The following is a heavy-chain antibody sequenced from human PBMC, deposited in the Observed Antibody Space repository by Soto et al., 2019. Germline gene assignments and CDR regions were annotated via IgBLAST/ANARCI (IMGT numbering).Heavy chain of an antibody. D-gene: IGHD3-9*01. CDR1: GFSFSTYS. V-gene: IGHV3-48*01. Sequence: PGGSLRLSCAASGFSFSTYSMNWVRQAPGKGLEWLSYISSTSSAIYYADSVKGRFTIPRDNAKNSLYLQMNSLRAEDTAVYYCAREGPDDILTGHRYYFDYWGQGTLVTVAS. J-gene: IGHJ4*02. CDR3: AREGPDDILTGHRYYFDY. CDR2: ISSTSSAI.